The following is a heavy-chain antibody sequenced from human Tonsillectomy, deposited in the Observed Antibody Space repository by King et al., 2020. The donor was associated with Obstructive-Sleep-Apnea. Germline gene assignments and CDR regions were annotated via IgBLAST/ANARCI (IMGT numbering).Heavy chain of an antibody. J-gene: IGHJ5*02. V-gene: IGHV4-34*01. Sequence: VQLQQWGAGLLKPSETLSLTCAVYGGSFSGYYWSWIRQPPGKGLEWIGEINHSGSTNYNPSLKSRVIISVDTSKNQFSLKLTSVTAADTAVYYLASLISLVFPWGQGTLVTVSS. CDR3: ASLISLVFP. CDR2: INHSGST. D-gene: IGHD3-10*01. CDR1: GGSFSGYY.